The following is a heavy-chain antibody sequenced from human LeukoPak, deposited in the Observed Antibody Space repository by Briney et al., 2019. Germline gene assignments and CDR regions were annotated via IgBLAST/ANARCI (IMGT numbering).Heavy chain of an antibody. Sequence: GGSLRLSCAASGFTFSSCSMNWVRQAPGKGLEWVSSISSSSSYIYYADSVKGRFTISRDNAKNSLYLQMNSLRAEDTAVYYCARAMTTVTNELDYWGQGTLVTVSS. CDR2: ISSSSSYI. D-gene: IGHD4-17*01. CDR3: ARAMTTVTNELDY. V-gene: IGHV3-21*01. J-gene: IGHJ4*02. CDR1: GFTFSSCS.